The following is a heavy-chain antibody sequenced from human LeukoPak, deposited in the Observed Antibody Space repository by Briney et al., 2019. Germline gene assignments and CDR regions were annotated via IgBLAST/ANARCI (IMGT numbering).Heavy chain of an antibody. CDR3: ARRGVVPAARRQFDY. Sequence: PSETLSLTCTVSGGSISSYYWSWIPQPPGKGLEWIGYIYYSGSTNYNPSLKSRVTISVDTSKNQFSLKLSSVTAADTAVYYCARRGVVPAARRQFDYWAQGTLVTVSS. CDR2: IYYSGST. J-gene: IGHJ4*02. V-gene: IGHV4-59*01. D-gene: IGHD2-2*01. CDR1: GGSISSYY.